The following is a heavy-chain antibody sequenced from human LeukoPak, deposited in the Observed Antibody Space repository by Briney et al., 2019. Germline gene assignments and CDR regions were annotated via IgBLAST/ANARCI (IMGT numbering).Heavy chain of an antibody. CDR3: ARDGPTTVTTRLRYYFDY. Sequence: PSETLSLTCAVYGGSFSGYYWSWIRQPPGKGLEWIGEINHSGSTNYNPSLKSRVTISVDTSKNQFSLKLSSVTAADTAVYYCARDGPTTVTTRLRYYFDYWGQGTLVTVSS. D-gene: IGHD4-17*01. CDR1: GGSFSGYY. CDR2: INHSGST. V-gene: IGHV4-34*01. J-gene: IGHJ4*02.